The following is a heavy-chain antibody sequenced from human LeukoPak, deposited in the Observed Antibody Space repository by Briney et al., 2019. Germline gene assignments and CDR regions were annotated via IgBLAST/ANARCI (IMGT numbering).Heavy chain of an antibody. CDR3: ARRGYGDYYHYGMDV. CDR1: GGSISSSSYY. V-gene: IGHV4-39*01. CDR2: IYYSGST. J-gene: IGHJ6*02. D-gene: IGHD4-17*01. Sequence: SETLSLTCTVSGGSISSSSYYCGWIRQPPGKGLEWIGNIYYSGSTSYNPSLQSRVTISVDTSKNQFSLKLTSVNAADTAVYYCARRGYGDYYHYGMDVWGQGTTVTVSS.